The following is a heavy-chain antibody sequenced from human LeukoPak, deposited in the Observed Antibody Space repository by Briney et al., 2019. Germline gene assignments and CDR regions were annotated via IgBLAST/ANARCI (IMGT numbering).Heavy chain of an antibody. J-gene: IGHJ6*03. Sequence: ASVKVSCKASDYTFTSHGISWVRQAPGQGLEWMGWISAYNGNTNYAQKLQGRVTMTTDTSTSTAYMELRSLRSDDTAVYYCARATPGYSSPGYYYYTDVWGKGTTVTVSS. CDR3: ARATPGYSSPGYYYYTDV. V-gene: IGHV1-18*01. CDR1: DYTFTSHG. CDR2: ISAYNGNT. D-gene: IGHD3-9*01.